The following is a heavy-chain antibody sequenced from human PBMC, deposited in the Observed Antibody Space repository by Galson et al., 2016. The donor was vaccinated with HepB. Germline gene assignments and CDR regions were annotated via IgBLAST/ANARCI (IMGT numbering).Heavy chain of an antibody. V-gene: IGHV4-34*01. CDR1: GGSFSTYS. CDR3: ARGWALGMTTFTFYFDD. CDR2: INHSGSI. Sequence: SETLSLTCAVYGGSFSTYSWSWIRQPPGKGLEWIGDINHSGSIIYNPSLKSRVTISVDTSKKQVSLKLSSVTAADTAVYYCARGWALGMTTFTFYFDDWGQGTLVTVSS. J-gene: IGHJ4*02. D-gene: IGHD5-24*01.